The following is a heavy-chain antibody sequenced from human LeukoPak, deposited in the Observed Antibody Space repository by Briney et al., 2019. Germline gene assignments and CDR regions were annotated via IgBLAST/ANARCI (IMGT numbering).Heavy chain of an antibody. V-gene: IGHV3-15*01. D-gene: IGHD5-24*01. Sequence: GGSLRLSCAASGFTFSNAWMSWVRQAPGKGLEWVGRIKSKTDGGTTDYAAPVKGRFTISRDDSKNTLYLQMNSLKTEDTAVYYCTIRQRWLPGWEYWGQGTLVTVSS. CDR3: TIRQRWLPGWEY. CDR2: IKSKTDGGTT. CDR1: GFTFSNAW. J-gene: IGHJ4*02.